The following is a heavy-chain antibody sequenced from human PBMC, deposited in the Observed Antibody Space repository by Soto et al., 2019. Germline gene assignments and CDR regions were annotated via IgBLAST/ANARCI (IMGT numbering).Heavy chain of an antibody. CDR2: IYYSGST. J-gene: IGHJ6*02. V-gene: IGHV4-59*01. Sequence: LSLTCTVSGGSISSYYWSWIRQPPGKGLEWIGYIYYSGSTNYNPSLKSRVTISVDTSKNQFSLKLSSVTAADTAVYYCARGVDYYYYGMDVWGQGTTVTVSS. CDR3: ARGVDYYYYGMDV. CDR1: GGSISSYY.